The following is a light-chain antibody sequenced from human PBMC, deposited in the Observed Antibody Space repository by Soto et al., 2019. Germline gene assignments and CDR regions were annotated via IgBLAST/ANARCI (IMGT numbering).Light chain of an antibody. CDR1: QSISSY. CDR3: QQSYSTPRT. Sequence: DIQMTQPPSSLSASVGDRVTITCRASQSISSYLNWYEQKPGKAPKLLIYAASSLQSGVPSRFSGGGSGTDFTLTISSLQPEDFATYYCQQSYSTPRTFGQGTKVEIK. CDR2: AAS. V-gene: IGKV1-39*01. J-gene: IGKJ1*01.